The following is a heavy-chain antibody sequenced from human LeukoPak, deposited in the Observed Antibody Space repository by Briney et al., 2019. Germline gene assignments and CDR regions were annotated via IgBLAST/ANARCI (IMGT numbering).Heavy chain of an antibody. V-gene: IGHV5-51*01. CDR2: IYPGNSDT. CDR1: GYSFPNYW. J-gene: IGHJ4*02. Sequence: GESLKISCQGSGYSFPNYWIGWARQMPGKGLEWMGIIYPGNSDTRYSPSFQGQVTISTDKSISTAYLQWNSLKASDTAMYYCARQDGSAWYYFDYWGQGTLVTVSS. CDR3: ARQDGSAWYYFDY. D-gene: IGHD6-19*01.